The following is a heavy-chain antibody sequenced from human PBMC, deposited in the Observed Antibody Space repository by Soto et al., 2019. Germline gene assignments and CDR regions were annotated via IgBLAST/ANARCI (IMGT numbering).Heavy chain of an antibody. CDR1: GFTFSTYA. D-gene: IGHD3-10*01. CDR3: AKEGVSLRRIPYFAY. V-gene: IGHV3-30*18. CDR2: ISYDGSNK. J-gene: IGHJ4*02. Sequence: GGSLRLSCSASGFTFSTYAMSWVRQAPGKGLEWVAVISYDGSNKYYADSVKGRFTISRDNSKNTLYLQMNSLRAEDTAVYYCAKEGVSLRRIPYFAYWGQGTLVTVSS.